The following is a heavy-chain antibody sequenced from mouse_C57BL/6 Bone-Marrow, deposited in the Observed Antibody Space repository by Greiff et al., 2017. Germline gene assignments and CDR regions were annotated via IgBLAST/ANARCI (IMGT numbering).Heavy chain of an antibody. D-gene: IGHD1-1*01. J-gene: IGHJ4*01. V-gene: IGHV5-9-1*02. CDR1: GFTFSSYA. Sequence: EVKLVESGEGLVKPGGSLKLSCAASGFTFSSYAMSWVRQTPEKRLEWVAYISSGGDYIYYADTVKGRFTISRDNARNTLYLQMSSLKSEDTAMYYCTTYYYGSPYAMDYWGQGTSVTVSS. CDR2: ISSGGDYI. CDR3: TTYYYGSPYAMDY.